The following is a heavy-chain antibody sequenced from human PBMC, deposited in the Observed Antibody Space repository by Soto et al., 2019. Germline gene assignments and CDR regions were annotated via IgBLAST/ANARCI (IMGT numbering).Heavy chain of an antibody. CDR3: ARRSDYGDYSTFDY. D-gene: IGHD4-17*01. Sequence: SETLSLTCAVYGGSFSGYYWSWIRQPPGKGLVWIGEINHSGSTNYNPSLKSRVTISVDTSKNQFSLKLSSVTAADTAVYYCARRSDYGDYSTFDYWGQGTLVTVSS. V-gene: IGHV4-34*01. CDR1: GGSFSGYY. CDR2: INHSGST. J-gene: IGHJ4*02.